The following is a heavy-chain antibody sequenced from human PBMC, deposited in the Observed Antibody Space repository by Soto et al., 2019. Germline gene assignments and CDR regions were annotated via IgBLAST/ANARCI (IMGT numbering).Heavy chain of an antibody. CDR3: ARTFLVLPYFDY. CDR2: INHSGST. Sequence: SETLSLTCAVYGGSFRGYYWSGIRQPPGKGLEWIGEINHSGSTNYNPSLKSRVTISVDTSKNQFSLKLSSVTAADTAVYYCARTFLVLPYFDYWGQGTLVTVSS. J-gene: IGHJ4*02. D-gene: IGHD2-15*01. V-gene: IGHV4-34*01. CDR1: GGSFRGYY.